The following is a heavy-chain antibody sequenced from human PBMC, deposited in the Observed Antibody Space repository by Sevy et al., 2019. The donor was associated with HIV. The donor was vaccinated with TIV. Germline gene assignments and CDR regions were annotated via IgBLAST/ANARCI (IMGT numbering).Heavy chain of an antibody. V-gene: IGHV3-48*03. CDR1: GFTFSSYE. CDR2: ISSSGSTI. J-gene: IGHJ4*02. CDR3: ARDLGLPAANIDY. D-gene: IGHD2-2*01. Sequence: GGSLRLSCAASGFTFSSYEMNWVRQAPGKGLEWVSYISSSGSTIYYADSVKGRFTISRDNAKNSLYLQMNSLRAEDTDVYYCARDLGLPAANIDYWGQGTLVTVSS.